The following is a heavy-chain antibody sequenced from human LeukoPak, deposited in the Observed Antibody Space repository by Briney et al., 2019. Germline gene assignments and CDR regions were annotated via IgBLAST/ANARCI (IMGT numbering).Heavy chain of an antibody. D-gene: IGHD2-15*01. Sequence: SQTLSLTCTVSGGSISSGGYYWRWIRQHPGKGLEWIGYIYYSGSTYYNPSLKSRVTISVDTSKNQFSLKLSSVTAADTAVYYCARVVVVAATYYFDYWGQGTLVTVSS. CDR1: GGSISSGGYY. J-gene: IGHJ4*02. CDR2: IYYSGST. CDR3: ARVVVVAATYYFDY. V-gene: IGHV4-31*03.